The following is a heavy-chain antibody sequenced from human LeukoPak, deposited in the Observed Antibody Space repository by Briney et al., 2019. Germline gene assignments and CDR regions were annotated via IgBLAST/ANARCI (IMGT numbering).Heavy chain of an antibody. V-gene: IGHV3-21*01. CDR2: ISSSSGYI. CDR3: ARDGWVDY. Sequence: GGSLRLSCAASGFTFSTYSMNWVRQAPGKGLEWVSSISSSSGYISYADSVKGRFTISRDNAKSSLYPQMNSLRAEDTAVYYCARDGWVDYWGQGTLVTVSS. D-gene: IGHD6-19*01. J-gene: IGHJ4*02. CDR1: GFTFSTYS.